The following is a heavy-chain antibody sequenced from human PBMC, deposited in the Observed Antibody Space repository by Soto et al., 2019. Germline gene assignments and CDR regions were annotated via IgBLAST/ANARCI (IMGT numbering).Heavy chain of an antibody. CDR1: GFIFSAYS. D-gene: IGHD3-22*01. CDR2: ISSGSSYI. Sequence: EVQLVESGGGLVQPGGSLRLSCAASGFIFSAYSMNWVRQAPGKGLEWVSYISSGSSYIYYGDSVKGRFTISRDNAKKSLYLQMNSLRDEDTAVYYCAREEDQYDNSGFVDYWGQGTLVTVSS. J-gene: IGHJ4*02. V-gene: IGHV3-48*02. CDR3: AREEDQYDNSGFVDY.